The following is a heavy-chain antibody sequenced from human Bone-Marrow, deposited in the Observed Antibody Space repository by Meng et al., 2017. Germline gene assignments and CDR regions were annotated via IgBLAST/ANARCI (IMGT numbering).Heavy chain of an antibody. CDR1: GFPFNDYA. Sequence: GESLKISCVASGFPFNDYALHWVRQAPGKGLEWVSLISWDGGSSYYGDSVKGRFIMSRDNRKNSVYLQMNSLRTEGTALYYCAKASRSDYDADFDYWGQGTLVTVSS. J-gene: IGHJ4*02. CDR3: AKASRSDYDADFDY. CDR2: ISWDGGSS. V-gene: IGHV3-43D*03. D-gene: IGHD5-12*01.